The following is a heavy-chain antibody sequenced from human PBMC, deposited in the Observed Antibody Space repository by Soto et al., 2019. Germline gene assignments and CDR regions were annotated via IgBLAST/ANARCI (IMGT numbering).Heavy chain of an antibody. J-gene: IGHJ6*02. Sequence: QVQLVESGGGVVQPGRSLRLSCAASGFTFNNYGMHWVRQAPGKGLEWVAVIWNDGNGYYYANSVKGRFTISRDNSKNTLYGQMSSLRAEDTAVYYCARRQISPPTRGAASARGGMDVWGQGTTVTVSS. CDR3: ARRQISPPTRGAASARGGMDV. D-gene: IGHD6-13*01. V-gene: IGHV3-33*01. CDR2: IWNDGNGY. CDR1: GFTFNNYG.